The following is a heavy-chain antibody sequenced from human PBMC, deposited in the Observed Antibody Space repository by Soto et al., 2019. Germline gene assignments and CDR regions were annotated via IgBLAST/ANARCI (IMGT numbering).Heavy chain of an antibody. CDR1: GFSLTHVGVA. CDR3: THSRNSCSGGVYHVWYDP. J-gene: IGHJ5*02. D-gene: IGHD2-15*01. V-gene: IGHV2-5*01. CDR2: IYGNDEE. Sequence: GPTLVNPTQTLTLPCTFSGFSLTHVGVAVGWIRQPPGKALEWLALIYGNDEEFYSPSLRSRLTITTDNSKNQVVLTMTNMGPVETATYYCTHSRNSCSGGVYHVWYDPWGQGTLVTVSS.